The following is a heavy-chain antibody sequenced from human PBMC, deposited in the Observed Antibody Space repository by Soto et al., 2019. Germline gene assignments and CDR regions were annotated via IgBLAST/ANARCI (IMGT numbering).Heavy chain of an antibody. CDR2: IIPILGST. Sequence: QVQLLQSGAELREPGSSVRVSCTPSGGTFVSSAFAWVRQAPGGKIEWMGGIIPILGSTKYAEKFLGRLTIRADDSSRTAYLELSSLTFDDTAVYFCAKKNPHGDSIKAWLDPWGQGTLVTVST. CDR1: GGTFVSSA. V-gene: IGHV1-69*01. D-gene: IGHD2-21*01. CDR3: AKKNPHGDSIKAWLDP. J-gene: IGHJ5*02.